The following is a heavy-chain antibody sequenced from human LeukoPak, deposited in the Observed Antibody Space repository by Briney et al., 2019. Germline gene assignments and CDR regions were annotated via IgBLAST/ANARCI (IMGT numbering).Heavy chain of an antibody. Sequence: ASVKVSCKASGYTFTSYGISWARQAPGQGLEWMGWISAYNGNTNYAQKLQGRVTMTTDTSTSTAYMELRRLRSDDTAAYYCARDYFSYCSSTSCSINWFDPWGQGTLVTVSS. D-gene: IGHD2-2*01. CDR1: GYTFTSYG. CDR2: ISAYNGNT. CDR3: ARDYFSYCSSTSCSINWFDP. J-gene: IGHJ5*02. V-gene: IGHV1-18*01.